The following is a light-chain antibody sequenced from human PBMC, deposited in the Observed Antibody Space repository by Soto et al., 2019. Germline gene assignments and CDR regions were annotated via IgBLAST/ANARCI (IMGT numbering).Light chain of an antibody. Sequence: EIVLTQSPGTLSLSPGERATLSCRASQSVSSSYLAWYQQKPGQAPRLLIYAASSRVTGTPDRFSGGGSGTDFTLTISRLEPEDFAVYYCQQYGSSWTFGQGTKV. CDR2: AAS. CDR3: QQYGSSWT. V-gene: IGKV3-20*01. CDR1: QSVSSSY. J-gene: IGKJ1*01.